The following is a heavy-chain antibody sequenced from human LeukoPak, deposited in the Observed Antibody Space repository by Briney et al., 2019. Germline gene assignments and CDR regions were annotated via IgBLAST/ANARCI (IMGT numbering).Heavy chain of an antibody. CDR3: ARDRGREMATDY. CDR2: INPNSGAT. V-gene: IGHV1-2*02. D-gene: IGHD5-24*01. J-gene: IGHJ4*02. Sequence: ASVKVSCKASGYSFTGYYIHWVRQAPGQGLEWMGWINPNSGATNYAQKFQGRVTMTRDTSISTTYMELSRLTSDDTAVYYCARDRGREMATDYWGQGTLVTVSS. CDR1: GYSFTGYY.